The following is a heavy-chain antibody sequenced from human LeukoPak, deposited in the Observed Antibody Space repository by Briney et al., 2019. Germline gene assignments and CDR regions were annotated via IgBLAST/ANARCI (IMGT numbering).Heavy chain of an antibody. J-gene: IGHJ3*02. CDR3: ARAYSSSSGKDAFDI. Sequence: GGSLRLSCAASGFIFSSYSMNWVRQAPGKGLEWVSYINRSSSTIYYADSVKGRFTISRDTAKNSLYLQMNSLRAEDTAVYYCARAYSSSSGKDAFDIWGQGTMVTVS. CDR2: INRSSSTI. CDR1: GFIFSSYS. V-gene: IGHV3-48*01. D-gene: IGHD6-13*01.